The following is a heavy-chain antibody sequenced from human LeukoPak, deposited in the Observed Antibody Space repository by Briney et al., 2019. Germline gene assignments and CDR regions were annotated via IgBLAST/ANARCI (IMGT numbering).Heavy chain of an antibody. CDR3: AREWDNEANDAFDI. CDR1: GYRFTNYW. Sequence: GESLKISCKGSGYRFTNYWIAWVRQMPGKGLEWMGIIYPDDSDTRYSPSFQGQVTISADKSISTAYLQWSSLKASDTAMYYCAREWDNEANDAFDIWGQGTMVTVSS. CDR2: IYPDDSDT. V-gene: IGHV5-51*01. J-gene: IGHJ3*02. D-gene: IGHD1-26*01.